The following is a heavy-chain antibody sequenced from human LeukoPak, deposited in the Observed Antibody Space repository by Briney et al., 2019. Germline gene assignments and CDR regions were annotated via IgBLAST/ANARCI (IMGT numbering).Heavy chain of an antibody. CDR3: ARVGELSFDH. V-gene: IGHV3-53*01. CDR1: GFTVSSDH. CDR2: TYTDGGA. Sequence: PGGSLRLSCAASGFTVSSDHMSWVRQAPGKGLQWVSVTYTDGGAYYADSVKGRFTISRDNSKNMVYLQMNSLRAEDTAVYYCARVGELSFDHWGQGALVTVSS. J-gene: IGHJ4*02. D-gene: IGHD3-16*02.